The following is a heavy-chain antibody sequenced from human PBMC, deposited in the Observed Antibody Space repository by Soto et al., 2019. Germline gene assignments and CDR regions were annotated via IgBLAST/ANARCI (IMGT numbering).Heavy chain of an antibody. D-gene: IGHD1-1*01. V-gene: IGHV3-21*01. J-gene: IGHJ3*02. CDR2: ISSSTNFI. CDR3: ATTDPYNFGGADGFDM. Sequence: EVQLVESGGGLVKPGGSLRLSCEASGFNFGAYTMNWVRQTPGKGPQWVSSISSSTNFIYYADSVKGRFTIARDNARASLFLQLNSLRAEDTAISYCATTDPYNFGGADGFDMWGQGTMVTVSS. CDR1: GFNFGAYT.